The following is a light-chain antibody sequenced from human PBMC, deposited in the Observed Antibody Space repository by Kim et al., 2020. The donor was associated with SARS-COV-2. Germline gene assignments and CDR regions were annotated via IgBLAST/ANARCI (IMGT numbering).Light chain of an antibody. Sequence: GQRVTISCTWSSSNIGAKYGVHWYQQVPGKAPRLLVNGNRDRPSGVPDRFSASRSGTSASLAITGLQAEDEADYYCDSYDSSLRILFGGGTQLTVL. CDR2: GNR. CDR1: SSNIGAKYG. V-gene: IGLV1-40*01. J-gene: IGLJ3*02. CDR3: DSYDSSLRIL.